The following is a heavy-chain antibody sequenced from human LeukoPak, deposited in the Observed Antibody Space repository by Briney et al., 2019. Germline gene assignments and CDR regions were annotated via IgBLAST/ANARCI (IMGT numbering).Heavy chain of an antibody. CDR2: FDPEDGET. V-gene: IGHV1-24*01. D-gene: IGHD5-12*01. CDR3: ATGHSGYPPWPFDY. J-gene: IGHJ4*01. CDR1: GYTLTELS. Sequence: EASVKVSCKVSGYTLTELSMHWVRQAPGKGLEWMGGFDPEDGETIYAQKFQGRVTMTEDTSTDTAYMELSSLRSEDTAVYYCATGHSGYPPWPFDYWXXGXXVTXSS.